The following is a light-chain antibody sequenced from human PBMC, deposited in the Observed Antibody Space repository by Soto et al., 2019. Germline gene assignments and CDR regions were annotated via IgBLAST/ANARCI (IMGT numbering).Light chain of an antibody. CDR3: ATWDDDLNAAV. V-gene: IGLV1-47*01. J-gene: IGLJ7*01. Sequence: QSVLTQPPSASGTPGQRVTISCSGSTSNIGSHFVYWFQQLPGTAPKLLIYGNHERPSGVPDRFSASKSGTSASLAISELRSEDEADYYCATWDDDLNAAVFGGGTQLTVL. CDR2: GNH. CDR1: TSNIGSHF.